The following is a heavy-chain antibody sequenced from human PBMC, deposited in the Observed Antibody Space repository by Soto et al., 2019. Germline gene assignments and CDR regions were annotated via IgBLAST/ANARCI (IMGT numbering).Heavy chain of an antibody. CDR1: GYTFTSYY. CDR3: AREFHATPRAYYFDY. CDR2: INPSGGSI. J-gene: IGHJ4*02. V-gene: IGHV1-46*01. D-gene: IGHD2-8*01. Sequence: QVQLVQSGAEVKKPGASVKVSCKASGYTFTSYYMHWVRQSPGQGLEWMGIINPSGGSISSAQKFQGRVTMTRDTSTSTVYMELSSLRSEDTAVYYCAREFHATPRAYYFDYWGQGTLVTVSS.